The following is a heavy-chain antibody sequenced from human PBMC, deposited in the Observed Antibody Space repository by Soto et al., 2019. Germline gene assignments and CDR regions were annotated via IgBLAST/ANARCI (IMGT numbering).Heavy chain of an antibody. J-gene: IGHJ3*02. Sequence: ASVKVSCKASGFTFTSSAMQWVRQARGQRLEWIGWIVVGSGNTNYAQKFQERVTITRDMSTSTAYMELSSLRSEDTAVYYCAAEGGEYYGSGSWDRNDAFDIWGQGTMVTVSS. D-gene: IGHD3-10*01. V-gene: IGHV1-58*02. CDR1: GFTFTSSA. CDR3: AAEGGEYYGSGSWDRNDAFDI. CDR2: IVVGSGNT.